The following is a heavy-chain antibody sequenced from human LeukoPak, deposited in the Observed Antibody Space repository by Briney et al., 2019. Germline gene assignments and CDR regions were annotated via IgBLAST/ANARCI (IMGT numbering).Heavy chain of an antibody. CDR2: ISYDGSNK. V-gene: IGHV3-30*18. CDR3: AKDLPAGGFDP. J-gene: IGHJ5*02. D-gene: IGHD1-26*01. CDR1: GFTFSSYG. Sequence: GGSLRLSCAASGFTFSSYGMHWVRQAPGKGLEWVAVISYDGSNKYYADSVKGRFTISRDNSKNTLYLQMNSLRAEDTAVYYCAKDLPAGGFDPWGQGTLVTGSS.